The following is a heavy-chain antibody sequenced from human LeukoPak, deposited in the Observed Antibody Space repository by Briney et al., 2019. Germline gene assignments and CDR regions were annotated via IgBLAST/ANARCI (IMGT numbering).Heavy chain of an antibody. V-gene: IGHV3-9*01. CDR2: VSWNSGSI. J-gene: IGHJ4*02. CDR1: GFTFDDYA. Sequence: GGSLRLSCAASGFTFDDYAMHWVPQAPGQGLEWVSSVSWNSGSIAYADSVKGRFTISRDNAKNSLYLQMNSLRAEDTAFYYCAKATYSTSPGYYFDYWGQGNLVTVSS. CDR3: AKATYSTSPGYYFDY. D-gene: IGHD2-2*01.